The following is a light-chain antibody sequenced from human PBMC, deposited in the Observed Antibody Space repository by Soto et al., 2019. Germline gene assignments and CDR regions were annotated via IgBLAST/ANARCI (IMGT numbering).Light chain of an antibody. CDR2: QAS. CDR1: QSISSW. Sequence: IRMTQSPSTLSASVGDRVTITCRASQSISSWLAWYQQKPGKAPKLLIYQASSLESGVPSRFSGSGSGTAFTLTISSLQPDDFATYYCQQYNSYSWTFGQGTKVEIK. V-gene: IGKV1-5*03. J-gene: IGKJ1*01. CDR3: QQYNSYSWT.